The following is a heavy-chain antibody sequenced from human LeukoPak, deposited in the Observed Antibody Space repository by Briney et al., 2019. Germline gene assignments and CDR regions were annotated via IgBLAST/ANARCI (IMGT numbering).Heavy chain of an antibody. CDR1: GYTLTDLS. V-gene: IGHV1-24*01. CDR2: FDPDDGET. Sequence: ASVKVSCKVSGYTLTDLSMHWVRQAPGKGLEWMGGFDPDDGETLYTQKFQGRVTMTEDTSTDTAYMDLSSLRSEDTAVYYCATDRYSGGAAFDIWGQGTMVTVSS. CDR3: ATDRYSGGAAFDI. J-gene: IGHJ3*02. D-gene: IGHD5-12*01.